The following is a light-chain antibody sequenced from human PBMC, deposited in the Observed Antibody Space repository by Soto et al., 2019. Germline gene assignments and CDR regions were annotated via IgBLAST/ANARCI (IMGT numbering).Light chain of an antibody. CDR1: QSISSW. Sequence: DIQMTQSPSTLSASVGEKVTNTCRASQSISSWLAWYQQKPGKAPKLLIYDASSLESGVPSRFSGSGSGTEFTLTISSLQPDDFATYYCQQYNSYSWTFGQGTKV. V-gene: IGKV1-5*01. CDR2: DAS. CDR3: QQYNSYSWT. J-gene: IGKJ1*01.